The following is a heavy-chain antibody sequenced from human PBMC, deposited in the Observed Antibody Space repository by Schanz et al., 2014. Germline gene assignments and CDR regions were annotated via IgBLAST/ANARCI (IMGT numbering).Heavy chain of an antibody. V-gene: IGHV1-69*02. Sequence: QLQLVQSGAEVKKPGSSVKVSCKLSGGTFSSYTISWMRQAPGQGLEWMRKIIPVLNIATYAQRFQGRVSITADTSTNTADKELSSLTSEDTAVHYCARGRGSYDYWGQGTLVTVSS. J-gene: IGHJ4*02. D-gene: IGHD3-10*01. CDR1: GGTFSSYT. CDR2: IIPVLNIA. CDR3: ARGRGSYDY.